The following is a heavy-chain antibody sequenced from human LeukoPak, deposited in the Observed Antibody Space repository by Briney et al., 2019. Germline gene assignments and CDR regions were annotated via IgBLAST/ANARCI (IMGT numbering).Heavy chain of an antibody. J-gene: IGHJ4*02. Sequence: ASVKVSCKASGGTFSSYAINWVRQAPGQGLEWMGGIIPIFGTANYAQKFQGRVTITADESTSTAYMELSSLRSEDTAVYYCARDGTGNFDYWGQGTLVTVSS. V-gene: IGHV1-69*13. CDR1: GGTFSSYA. CDR3: ARDGTGNFDY. CDR2: IIPIFGTA. D-gene: IGHD3-10*01.